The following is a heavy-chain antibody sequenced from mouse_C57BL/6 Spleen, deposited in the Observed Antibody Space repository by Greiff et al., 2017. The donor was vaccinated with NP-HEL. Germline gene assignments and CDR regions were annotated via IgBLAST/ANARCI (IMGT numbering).Heavy chain of an antibody. CDR1: GFTFSDYY. J-gene: IGHJ2*01. V-gene: IGHV5-12*01. CDR2: ISNGGGST. D-gene: IGHD2-1*01. Sequence: EVMLVESGGGLVQPGGSLKLSCAASGFTFSDYYMYWVRQTPEKRLEWVAYISNGGGSTYYPDTVKGRFTISRDNAKNTLYLQMSRLKSEDTAMYYCARQGDYGNDYWGQGTTLTVSS. CDR3: ARQGDYGNDY.